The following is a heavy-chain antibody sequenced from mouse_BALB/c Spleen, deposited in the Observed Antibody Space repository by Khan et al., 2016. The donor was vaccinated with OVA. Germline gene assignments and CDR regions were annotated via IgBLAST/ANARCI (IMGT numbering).Heavy chain of an antibody. CDR2: ISSGSTYT. J-gene: IGHJ1*01. CDR3: TRDGNDAHGYFDV. Sequence: EVELVESGGGLVKPGGSLKLSCAASGFTFSSYTMSWVRQTPEKRLEWVATISSGSTYTYYPDSVKGRFTISRANAKNTLYLQMSSLKSEDTALXDGTRDGNDAHGYFDVWGAGTTVTVSS. CDR1: GFTFSSYT. D-gene: IGHD2-2*01. V-gene: IGHV5-6-4*01.